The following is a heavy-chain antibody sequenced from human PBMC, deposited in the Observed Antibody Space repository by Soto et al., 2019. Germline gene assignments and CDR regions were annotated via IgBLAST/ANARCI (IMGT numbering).Heavy chain of an antibody. D-gene: IGHD2-21*02. J-gene: IGHJ4*02. CDR1: GYTFTSYA. CDR2: INAGNGNT. V-gene: IGHV1-3*01. CDR3: ARVKGIVVVTAITY. Sequence: ASVKVSCKASGYTFTSYAMHWVRQTPGQRLEWMGWINAGNGNTKYSQKFQGRVTITRDTSASTAYMELSSLRSEDTAVYYCARVKGIVVVTAITYWGQGTLVTVSS.